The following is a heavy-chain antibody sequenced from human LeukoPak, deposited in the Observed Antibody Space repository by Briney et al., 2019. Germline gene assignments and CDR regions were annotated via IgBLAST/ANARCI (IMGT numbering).Heavy chain of an antibody. J-gene: IGHJ4*02. CDR3: ANGGGEWYYYGSGTPEWVY. CDR1: GYTFTSYD. D-gene: IGHD3-10*01. CDR2: MNPNSGNT. Sequence: GASVKVSCKASGYTFTSYDINWVRQATGQGLEWMGWMNPNSGNTGYAQKFQGRVTITRNTSISTAYMELSSLRSEDTAVYYCANGGGEWYYYGSGTPEWVYWGQGTLVTVSS. V-gene: IGHV1-8*03.